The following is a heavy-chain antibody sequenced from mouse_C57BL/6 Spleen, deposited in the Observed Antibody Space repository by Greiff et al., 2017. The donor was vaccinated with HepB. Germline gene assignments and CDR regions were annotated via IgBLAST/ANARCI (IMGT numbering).Heavy chain of an antibody. CDR2: INPNNGGT. V-gene: IGHV1-18*01. J-gene: IGHJ2*01. Sequence: EVKLMESGPELVKPGASVKIPCKASGYTFTDYNMDWVKQSHGKSLEWIGDINPNNGGTIYNQKFKGKATLTVDKSSSTAYMELRSLTSSDTAVYYWARSWYGNYFDYWGQGTTLTVSS. CDR3: ARSWYGNYFDY. D-gene: IGHD2-10*02. CDR1: GYTFTDYN.